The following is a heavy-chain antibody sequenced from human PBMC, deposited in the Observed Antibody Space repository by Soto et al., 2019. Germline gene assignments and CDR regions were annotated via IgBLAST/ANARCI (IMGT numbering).Heavy chain of an antibody. D-gene: IGHD3-10*01. CDR1: GYTFTSYG. CDR2: INVYNGNT. V-gene: IGHV1-18*01. Sequence: QVQLVQSGAEVKKPGASVKVSCKASGYTFTSYGISWVRQAPGQGLEWMGWINVYNGNTNYAQKLQGRVTMTTDTSTSTAYLDLRSLRSEDTAVYFCARDTSRGEYDDWGQGTLVTVSS. CDR3: ARDTSRGEYDD. J-gene: IGHJ4*02.